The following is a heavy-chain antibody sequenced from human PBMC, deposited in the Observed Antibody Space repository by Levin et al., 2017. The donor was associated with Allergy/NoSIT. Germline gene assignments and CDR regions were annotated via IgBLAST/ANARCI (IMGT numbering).Heavy chain of an antibody. J-gene: IGHJ2*01. V-gene: IGHV4-59*01. CDR3: ARDRGYSSSWYIRYFDL. CDR2: IYYSGST. CDR1: GGSISSYY. Sequence: SETLSLTCTVSGGSISSYYWSWIRQPPGKGLEWIGYIYYSGSTNYNPSPKSRVTISVDTSKNQFSLKLSSVTAADTAVYYCARDRGYSSSWYIRYFDLWGRGTLVTVSS. D-gene: IGHD6-13*01.